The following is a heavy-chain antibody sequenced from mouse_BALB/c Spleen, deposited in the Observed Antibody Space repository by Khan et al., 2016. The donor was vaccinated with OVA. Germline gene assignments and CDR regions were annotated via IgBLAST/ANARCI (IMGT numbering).Heavy chain of an antibody. J-gene: IGHJ4*01. Sequence: VQLQESGPGLVAPSQSLSITCTVSGFSLSRYNIHWVRQPPGKGLEWLGMIWGGGGTDYNSTLKSRLSISKDNSKSQVFLKMNSLQTDDTAMYYWARAYYRYGGYYAMDYWGQGTSVTVAS. CDR2: IWGGGGT. CDR3: ARAYYRYGGYYAMDY. D-gene: IGHD2-14*01. V-gene: IGHV2-6-4*01. CDR1: GFSLSRYN.